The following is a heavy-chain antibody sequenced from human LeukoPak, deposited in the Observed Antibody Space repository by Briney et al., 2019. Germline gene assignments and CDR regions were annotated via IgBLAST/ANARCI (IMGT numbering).Heavy chain of an antibody. V-gene: IGHV4-34*01. Sequence: SSETLSLTCAVYGGSFSGYYWSWIRQPPGKGLEWIGEINHSGSTNYNPSLKSRVTISVDTSKNQFPLKLSSVTAADTAVYYCARGVRTHIVVVPAAIPVWNYWGQGTLVTVSS. J-gene: IGHJ4*02. CDR1: GGSFSGYY. D-gene: IGHD2-2*02. CDR3: ARGVRTHIVVVPAAIPVWNY. CDR2: INHSGST.